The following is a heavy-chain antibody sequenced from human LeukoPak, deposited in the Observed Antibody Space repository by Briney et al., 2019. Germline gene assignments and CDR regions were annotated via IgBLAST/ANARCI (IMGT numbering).Heavy chain of an antibody. J-gene: IGHJ4*02. CDR3: ARAYAPQQWLTFDY. D-gene: IGHD6-19*01. CDR1: GGSFSDYY. CDR2: IYYSGST. Sequence: SETLSLTCAVYGGSFSDYYWSWIRLPPGKGLEWIGSIYYSGSTYYNPSLKSRVTISVDTSKNQFSLKLSSVTAADTAVYYCARAYAPQQWLTFDYWGQGTLVTVSS. V-gene: IGHV4-34*01.